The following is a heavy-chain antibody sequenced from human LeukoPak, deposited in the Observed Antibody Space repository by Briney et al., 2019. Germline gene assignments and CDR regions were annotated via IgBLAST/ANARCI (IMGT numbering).Heavy chain of an antibody. CDR3: ARVTGTSGRYYFDF. CDR2: IFYTGAT. Sequence: PSETLSLTCAVSGGSISSGGYYWGWIRQYPGKGLEWLGNIFYTGATSLNPSLKSRPLLSVDMSKNQFSLRLTSVTAADTAVYYCARVTGTSGRYYFDFWGQGTLVTVSS. J-gene: IGHJ4*02. CDR1: GGSISSGGYY. V-gene: IGHV4-31*11. D-gene: IGHD3-10*01.